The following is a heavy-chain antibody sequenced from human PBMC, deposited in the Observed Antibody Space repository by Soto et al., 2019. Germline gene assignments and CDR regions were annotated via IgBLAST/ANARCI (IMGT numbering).Heavy chain of an antibody. V-gene: IGHV4-39*01. CDR3: ASLFNRLYVDDYFDS. CDR2: VHHRGST. D-gene: IGHD3-16*01. Sequence: QLHLQESGPGLVKPSETLSLTCTVSGGSISSSGDYYWAWIRQPPGKGLEWIGRVHHRGSTYYNRSLRGRVARSVDTSKIQFALDVTSVTASDTAVYYCASLFNRLYVDDYFDSWGQGTLVTVSS. J-gene: IGHJ4*02. CDR1: GGSISSSGDYY.